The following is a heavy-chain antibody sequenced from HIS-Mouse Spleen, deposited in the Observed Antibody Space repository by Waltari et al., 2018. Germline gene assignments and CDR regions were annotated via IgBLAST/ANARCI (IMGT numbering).Heavy chain of an antibody. Sequence: QLQLQESGPGLVKPSETLSLTCTVSGGSISSSSYYWGWIRQPPGKGLGWIGSIYYSGSPSYTPSLKRRVTISVDTSKNQFSLKLSSVTAADTAVYYCAREIPYSSSWYDWYFDLWGRGTLVTVSS. CDR1: GGSISSSSYY. D-gene: IGHD6-13*01. J-gene: IGHJ2*01. CDR2: IYYSGSP. V-gene: IGHV4-39*07. CDR3: AREIPYSSSWYDWYFDL.